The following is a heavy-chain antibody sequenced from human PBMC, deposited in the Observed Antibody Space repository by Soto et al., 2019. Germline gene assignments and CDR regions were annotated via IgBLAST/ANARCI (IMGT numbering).Heavy chain of an antibody. CDR3: ARGSYIASRPKAWFDP. J-gene: IGHJ5*02. Sequence: QVQLQQWGAGLLKPSETLSLTCAVYGGSFSGYYWSWIRQPPGKGLEWIGEINHSGSTNYNPSLKSRGTISVDTTNNQFSLKLSSVTAAATAVYYCARGSYIASRPKAWFDPWGQGNLVTVSS. D-gene: IGHD6-13*01. V-gene: IGHV4-34*01. CDR1: GGSFSGYY. CDR2: INHSGST.